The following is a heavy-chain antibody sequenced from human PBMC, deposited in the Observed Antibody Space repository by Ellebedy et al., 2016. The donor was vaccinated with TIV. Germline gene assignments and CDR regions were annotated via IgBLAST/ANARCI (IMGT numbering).Heavy chain of an antibody. CDR1: GYSFTKYW. CDR3: ARQGRHGVGNIVVGTVSGIDWYFDL. D-gene: IGHD2-21*02. V-gene: IGHV5-51*01. Sequence: GESLKISCTASGYSFTKYWIGWVRQMPGKGLEWMGIIYPGDSDTRYSPSFQGQVTISADNSISTAYLQWSSLKASDTAMYYCARQGRHGVGNIVVGTVSGIDWYFDLWGRGTLVTVSS. J-gene: IGHJ2*01. CDR2: IYPGDSDT.